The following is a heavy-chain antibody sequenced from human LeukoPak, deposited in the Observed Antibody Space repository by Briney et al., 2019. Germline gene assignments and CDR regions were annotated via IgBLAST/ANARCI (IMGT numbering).Heavy chain of an antibody. J-gene: IGHJ4*02. V-gene: IGHV3-66*01. D-gene: IGHD5-18*01. Sequence: QSSETLSLTCTVSGVSISSSSYYMSWVRQAPGKGLEWVSVIYSGGSTYYADSVKGRFTISRDNSKNTLYLQMNSLRAEDTAVYYCARDARTIQLWPYYFDYWGQGTLVTVSS. CDR2: IYSGGST. CDR3: ARDARTIQLWPYYFDY. CDR1: GVSISSSSYY.